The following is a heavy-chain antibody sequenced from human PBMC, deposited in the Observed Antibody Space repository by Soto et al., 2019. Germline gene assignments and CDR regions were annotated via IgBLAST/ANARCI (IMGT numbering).Heavy chain of an antibody. CDR2: IYYSGNT. D-gene: IGHD7-27*01. CDR1: GGPISSYY. CDR3: ARGDAPLGY. Sequence: QVQLPESGPGLVKPSETLSLTCTVPGGPISSYYWSWIRPPPGKGLEWIGYIYYSGNTNYNPSLKSRVTISVDTSKNQFSLKLSSVTAADTAVYYCARGDAPLGYWGQGTLVTVSS. V-gene: IGHV4-59*01. J-gene: IGHJ4*02.